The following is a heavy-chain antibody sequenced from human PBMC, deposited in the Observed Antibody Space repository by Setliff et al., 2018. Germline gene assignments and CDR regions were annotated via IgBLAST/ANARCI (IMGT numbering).Heavy chain of an antibody. J-gene: IGHJ3*02. D-gene: IGHD6-19*01. V-gene: IGHV1-24*01. CDR2: FDLEDGET. CDR3: VTDQKWLVLSSGHDAFDI. Sequence: GASVKVSCKVSGSTLTELSMYWVRQAPGKGLEWMGGFDLEDGETIYAQKFQGRVTMTEDTSTDTAYMELSSLRSEDTAVYYCVTDQKWLVLSSGHDAFDIWGQGTMVTVSS. CDR1: GSTLTELS.